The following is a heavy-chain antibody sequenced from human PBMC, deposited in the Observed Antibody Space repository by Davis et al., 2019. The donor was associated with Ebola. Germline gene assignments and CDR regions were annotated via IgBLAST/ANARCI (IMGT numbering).Heavy chain of an antibody. V-gene: IGHV1-69*02. CDR3: ARAIAAPNWFDP. D-gene: IGHD6-13*01. J-gene: IGHJ5*02. CDR1: GGTFSSYT. CDR2: IIPILGIA. Sequence: SVKVSCKASGGTFSSYTISWVRQAPGQGLEWMGRIIPILGIANYAQKLQGRVTMTTDTSTSTAYMELRSLRSDDTAVYYCARAIAAPNWFDPWGQGTLVTVSS.